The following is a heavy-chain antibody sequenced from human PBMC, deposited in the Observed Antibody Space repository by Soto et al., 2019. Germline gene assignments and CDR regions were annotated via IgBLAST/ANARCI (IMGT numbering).Heavy chain of an antibody. J-gene: IGHJ6*03. Sequence: VASMKVSCKASGYTFTTHGIHWVRQAPGQRFEWMGWINAGNDNTKYSQKFQGRVTITRDTSASTAYMELSSLRSEDTAFYYCARDPYSNSQYYYHMDVCGKGTTVTVSS. CDR3: ARDPYSNSQYYYHMDV. V-gene: IGHV1-3*01. CDR1: GYTFTTHG. D-gene: IGHD4-4*01. CDR2: INAGNDNT.